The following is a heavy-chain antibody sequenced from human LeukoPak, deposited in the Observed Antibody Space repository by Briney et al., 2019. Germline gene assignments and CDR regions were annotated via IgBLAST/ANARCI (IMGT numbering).Heavy chain of an antibody. CDR1: GFTFSSYA. V-gene: IGHV3-23*01. J-gene: IGHJ4*02. CDR3: AKRSSPGTYYFDY. Sequence: PGGSLRLSCAASGFTFSSYAMSWVRQAPGKGLEWVSSISGGGGGAYYADTVKGRFTVSRDSSKNTLYLLLNSLRAEDTAVYYCAKRSSPGTYYFDYWGQGTLVTVSS. D-gene: IGHD6-13*01. CDR2: ISGGGGGA.